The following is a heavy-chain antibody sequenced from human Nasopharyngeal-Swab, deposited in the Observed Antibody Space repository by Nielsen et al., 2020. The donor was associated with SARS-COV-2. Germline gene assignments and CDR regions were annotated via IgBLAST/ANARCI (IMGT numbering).Heavy chain of an antibody. CDR3: ASPHCNDGVCYSRAAFDS. V-gene: IGHV1-2*06. CDR2: ISPNSGGT. J-gene: IGHJ4*02. D-gene: IGHD2-8*01. Sequence: ASVKVSCKPSRYTFTGYFIHWVRQAPGQGLEWMGRISPNSGGTNNAQKFQGRVTTTWDTSISTAYMALSRLRSDDTAVYYCASPHCNDGVCYSRAAFDSWGPGTLVTVSS. CDR1: RYTFTGYF.